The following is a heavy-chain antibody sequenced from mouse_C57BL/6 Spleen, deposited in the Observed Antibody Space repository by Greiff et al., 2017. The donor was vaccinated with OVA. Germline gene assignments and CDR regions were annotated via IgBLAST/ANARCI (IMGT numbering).Heavy chain of an antibody. CDR2: IYPGDGDT. Sequence: VQLQQSGAELVKPGASVKISCKASGYAFSSYWMNWVKQRPGKGLEWIGQIYPGDGDTNYNGKFKGKATLTADKSSSTAYMQLSSLTSEDSEVYVCARETLITTVVARGFAYWGQGTLVTVSA. V-gene: IGHV1-80*01. D-gene: IGHD1-1*01. CDR3: ARETLITTVVARGFAY. CDR1: GYAFSSYW. J-gene: IGHJ3*01.